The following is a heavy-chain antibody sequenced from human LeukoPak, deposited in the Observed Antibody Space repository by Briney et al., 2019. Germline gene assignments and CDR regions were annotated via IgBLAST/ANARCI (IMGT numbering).Heavy chain of an antibody. CDR1: GGTFSSYA. CDR3: ARARSGYSSGWDRGEFDY. D-gene: IGHD6-19*01. V-gene: IGHV1-69*13. J-gene: IGHJ4*02. CDR2: IIPIFGTA. Sequence: SVKVSCKASGGTFSSYAISWVRQAPGQGLEWMGGIIPIFGTANYAQKFQGRVTITADESTSTAYMELSSLRSEDTAVYYCARARSGYSSGWDRGEFDYWGQGTLVTVSS.